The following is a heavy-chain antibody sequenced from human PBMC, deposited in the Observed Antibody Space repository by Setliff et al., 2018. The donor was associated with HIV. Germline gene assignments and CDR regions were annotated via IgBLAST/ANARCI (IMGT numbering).Heavy chain of an antibody. Sequence: QPGGSLRLSCAASGFTFSNYVINWVRQAPGKGLEWISGISGSGVNSYYADSVKGRFTISRDNSKNTVYLQMNSLRAEDTAVYYCAKELAASGLGYFDSWGRGILVTVSS. J-gene: IGHJ4*02. V-gene: IGHV3-23*01. CDR3: AKELAASGLGYFDS. CDR2: ISGSGVNS. D-gene: IGHD3-22*01. CDR1: GFTFSNYV.